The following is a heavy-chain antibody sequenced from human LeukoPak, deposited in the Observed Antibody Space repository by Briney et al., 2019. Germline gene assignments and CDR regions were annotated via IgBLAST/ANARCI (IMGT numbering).Heavy chain of an antibody. CDR2: ISYDGSNK. J-gene: IGHJ4*02. D-gene: IGHD6-13*01. CDR1: GFTFSSYG. CDR3: AKPFAYSSSWYYFDY. Sequence: PGRSLRLSCAASGFTFSSYGMHWVRQAPGKGLEWVAVISYDGSNKYYADSVKGRFTISRDNSKNTLYLQMNSLRAEDTAAYYCAKPFAYSSSWYYFDYWGQGTLVTVSS. V-gene: IGHV3-30*18.